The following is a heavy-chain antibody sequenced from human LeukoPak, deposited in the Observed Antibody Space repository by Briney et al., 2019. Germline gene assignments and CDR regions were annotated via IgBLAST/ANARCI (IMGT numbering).Heavy chain of an antibody. CDR3: ASARIAEAIRITRDFDH. CDR1: RFTFSSYW. CDR2: IDEYGSQK. J-gene: IGHJ4*02. V-gene: IGHV3-7*01. Sequence: GGSLRLSCATLRFTFSSYWMSWVRQAPGKGLEWVANIDEYGSQKYYVDSVKGRFTISRDNAKSSLYLQMDSLRAEDTAVYFCASARIAEAIRITRDFDHWGQGTLVTVSS. D-gene: IGHD3-16*01.